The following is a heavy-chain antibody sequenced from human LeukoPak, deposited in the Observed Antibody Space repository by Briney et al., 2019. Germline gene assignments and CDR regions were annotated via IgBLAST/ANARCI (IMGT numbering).Heavy chain of an antibody. CDR3: AKVGQQQLVLNWFDP. CDR2: IWYDGSNK. J-gene: IGHJ5*02. V-gene: IGHV3-33*06. D-gene: IGHD6-13*01. CDR1: GFTFSSYG. Sequence: QPGRSLRLSCAASGFTFSSYGMHWVRQAPGKGLEWVAVIWYDGSNKYYADSVKGRFTISRDNSKNTLYLQMNSLRAEDTAVYYCAKVGQQQLVLNWFDPWGQGTLVTVSS.